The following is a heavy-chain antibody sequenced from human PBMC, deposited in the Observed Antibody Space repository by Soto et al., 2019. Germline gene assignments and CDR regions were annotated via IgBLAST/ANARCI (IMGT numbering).Heavy chain of an antibody. J-gene: IGHJ4*02. CDR3: ARAYTYDFDH. CDR1: GFSFGVSGVG. D-gene: IGHD2-21*01. Sequence: QITLKESGPTLVKPTQTLTLTCTFSGFSFGVSGVGVGWIRQPPGRALEWLRLVFWNDDKRYSPSLESRLTLTKDTSNNQVVLTVTNLDPGDTGTYYCARAYTYDFDHWGQGTLVTVSS. V-gene: IGHV2-5*01. CDR2: VFWNDDK.